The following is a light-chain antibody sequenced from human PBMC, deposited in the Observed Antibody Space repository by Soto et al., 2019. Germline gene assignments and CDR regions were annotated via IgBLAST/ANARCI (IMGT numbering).Light chain of an antibody. J-gene: IGKJ5*01. CDR1: QSVSTF. Sequence: EIVLTQSPATLSLSPGERAILSCRASQSVSTFLAWFQQKPGQPPRLLIYNASNRTTGIPARFSGSGSGIDFTLTISSLEPEDFAVYYCQQRGDWPPITFGQGTRLEIK. CDR2: NAS. V-gene: IGKV3-11*01. CDR3: QQRGDWPPIT.